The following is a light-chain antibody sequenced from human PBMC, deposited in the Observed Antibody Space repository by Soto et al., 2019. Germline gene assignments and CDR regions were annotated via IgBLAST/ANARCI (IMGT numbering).Light chain of an antibody. Sequence: EIVLTQSPATLSLSPGERATLSCRASQSISGYLAWYQQKPGQAPRLLIYDASNRATGIPARFSGSGSGTDFTLTISSLEPEDFALYYCLQRSNWPRTFGRGTKVEIK. V-gene: IGKV3-11*01. CDR1: QSISGY. CDR2: DAS. CDR3: LQRSNWPRT. J-gene: IGKJ1*01.